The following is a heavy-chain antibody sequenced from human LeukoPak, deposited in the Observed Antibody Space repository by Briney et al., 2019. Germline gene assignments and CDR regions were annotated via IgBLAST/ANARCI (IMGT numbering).Heavy chain of an antibody. V-gene: IGHV3-7*01. Sequence: PGWSLSLSCFVLEFYFVIFWMTWVRQAPGNGLDWVANIKYDGSEIYYADSVKGRFTISRDNAKNSLYLQLNNLRVEDTAVYYCARSYQLDYWGQGTLVTVSS. CDR3: ARSYQLDY. CDR2: IKYDGSEI. D-gene: IGHD2-2*01. CDR1: EFYFVIFW. J-gene: IGHJ4*02.